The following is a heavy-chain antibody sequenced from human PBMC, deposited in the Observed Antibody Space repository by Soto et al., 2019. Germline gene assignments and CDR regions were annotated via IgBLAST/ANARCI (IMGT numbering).Heavy chain of an antibody. CDR3: ARGELVVPAASYYYYMDV. CDR2: IIPILGIA. Sequence: QVQLVQSGAEVKKPGSSVKVSCKASGGTFSSYTISWVRQAPGQGLEWMGRIIPILGIANYAQKFQGRVTITAVKSTSTAYMELSSLRSEDTAVYYCARGELVVPAASYYYYMDVWGKGTTVTVSS. D-gene: IGHD2-2*01. J-gene: IGHJ6*03. CDR1: GGTFSSYT. V-gene: IGHV1-69*02.